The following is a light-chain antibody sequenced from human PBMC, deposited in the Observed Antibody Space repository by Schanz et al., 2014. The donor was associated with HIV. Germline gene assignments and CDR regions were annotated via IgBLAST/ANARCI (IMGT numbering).Light chain of an antibody. CDR2: GVS. Sequence: EIVLTQSPGTLSLSPGERATLSCRASQRISDSNFAWYQQKPGQAPRLLIYGVSVRATGSPDRFSGSGSETEFTLTISSLQPDDFATYFCQQFHTYPYTFGQGTKLEIK. CDR3: QQFHTYPYT. J-gene: IGKJ2*01. V-gene: IGKV3-20*01. CDR1: QRISDSN.